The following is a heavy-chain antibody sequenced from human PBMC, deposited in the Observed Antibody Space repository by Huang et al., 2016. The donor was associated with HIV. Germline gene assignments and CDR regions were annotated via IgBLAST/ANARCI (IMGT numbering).Heavy chain of an antibody. CDR2: ISPGNGRI. D-gene: IGHD2-2*03. CDR3: ARAARGDGYHGAFDV. CDR1: GYIFTTYS. Sequence: QVQLVQSGAEFKKPGASLKLSCAASGYIFTTYSIHWFRRVPGQSLQWLGWISPGNGRIPFLHSFNGRVILARDLSAATVYMQRSGLTADDTATYFCARAARGDGYHGAFDVWGQGTMVTV. V-gene: IGHV1-3*01. J-gene: IGHJ3*01.